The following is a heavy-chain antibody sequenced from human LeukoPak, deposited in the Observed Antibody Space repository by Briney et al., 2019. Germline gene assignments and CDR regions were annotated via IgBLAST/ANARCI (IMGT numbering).Heavy chain of an antibody. Sequence: SETLSLTCTVSGGSISSSSYYWGWIRQPPGKGLEWIGSIYYSGSTYYNPSLKSRVTISVDTSKNQFSLKLSSVTAADTAVYYCARDLGQDIVVVPANWFDPWGQGALVTVSS. V-gene: IGHV4-39*07. CDR1: GGSISSSSYY. CDR3: ARDLGQDIVVVPANWFDP. D-gene: IGHD2-2*01. CDR2: IYYSGST. J-gene: IGHJ5*02.